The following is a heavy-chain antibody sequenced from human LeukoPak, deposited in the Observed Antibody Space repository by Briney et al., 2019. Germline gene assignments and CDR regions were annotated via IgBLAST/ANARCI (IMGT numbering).Heavy chain of an antibody. D-gene: IGHD3-10*01. Sequence: GGSLRLSCAASGFTFSSYGMHWVRQAPGKGLEWVAFIRYDGSNKYYADSVKGRFTISRDNSKNTLYLQMNSLRAEDTAVYYCANPSQIYGSGSSSADIDYWGQGTLVTVSS. V-gene: IGHV3-30*02. J-gene: IGHJ4*02. CDR2: IRYDGSNK. CDR3: ANPSQIYGSGSSSADIDY. CDR1: GFTFSSYG.